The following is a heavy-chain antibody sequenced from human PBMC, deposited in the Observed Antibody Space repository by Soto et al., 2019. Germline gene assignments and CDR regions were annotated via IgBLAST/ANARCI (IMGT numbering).Heavy chain of an antibody. CDR2: IYYSGST. J-gene: IGHJ1*01. CDR1: GGSISSGDYY. Sequence: SETLSLTCTVSGGSISSGDYYWSWIRQPPGKGLEWIGYIYYSGSTYYNPSLKSRVTISVDTSKNQFSLKLSSVTAADTAVYYCARQDPSADYGDYEPYFQHWGQGTLVTVSS. CDR3: ARQDPSADYGDYEPYFQH. D-gene: IGHD4-17*01. V-gene: IGHV4-30-4*01.